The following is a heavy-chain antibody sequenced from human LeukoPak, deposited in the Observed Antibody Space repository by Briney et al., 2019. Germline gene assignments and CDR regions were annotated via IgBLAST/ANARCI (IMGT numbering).Heavy chain of an antibody. J-gene: IGHJ4*02. CDR2: ISGSGGST. V-gene: IGHV3-23*01. CDR3: AHWGSSGPFDY. D-gene: IGHD6-6*01. CDR1: GFTVNSNY. Sequence: GGSLRLSCAASGFTVNSNYMSWFRQAPGQGLEWVSIISGSGGSTYYADVVKGRFTISRDNSKNALYLRMNSLRAEDTAVYYCAHWGSSGPFDYWGQGTLVTVSS.